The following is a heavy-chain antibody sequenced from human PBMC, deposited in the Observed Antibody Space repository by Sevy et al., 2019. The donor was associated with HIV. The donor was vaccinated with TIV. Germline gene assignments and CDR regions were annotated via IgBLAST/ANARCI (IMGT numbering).Heavy chain of an antibody. CDR3: ATVVADCAGANCSPNFEF. CDR2: LYENGIT. V-gene: IGHV4-4*07. Sequence: SETLSLTCMISGGSISHYYWSWIRRPAGKALEWIGRLYENGITKYNPSLKSRLTMSLDTSKNQLSLQLTSVTAADTAVYYCATVVADCAGANCSPNFEFWGPGTLVTVSS. J-gene: IGHJ4*01. CDR1: GGSISHYY. D-gene: IGHD2-21*01.